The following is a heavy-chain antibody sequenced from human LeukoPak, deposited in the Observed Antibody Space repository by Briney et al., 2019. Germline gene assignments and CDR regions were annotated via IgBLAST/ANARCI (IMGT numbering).Heavy chain of an antibody. D-gene: IGHD2-2*01. CDR3: ARGQVPAARGYNWFDP. J-gene: IGHJ5*02. V-gene: IGHV4-34*01. Sequence: SETLSLTCDVSGYSISSGSYWNWIRQPPGKGLEWIGEINARGDTNFNPSLKSRVTISVDTSKSQFSLRLTSMIAADTAVYYCARGQVPAARGYNWFDPWGQGTLVTVSS. CDR1: GYSISSGSY. CDR2: INARGDT.